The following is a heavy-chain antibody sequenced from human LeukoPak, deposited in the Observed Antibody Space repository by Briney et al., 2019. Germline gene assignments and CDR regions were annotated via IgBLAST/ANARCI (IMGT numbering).Heavy chain of an antibody. CDR3: ARGRYSGYDLVRGSWFDP. J-gene: IGHJ5*02. CDR2: MNPNSGNT. CDR1: GYTFTSYD. Sequence: ASVKVSCKASGYTFTSYDINWVRQATGQGLEWMGWMNPNSGNTGYAQKFQGRVTMTRNTSISTAYMELSNLRSEDTAVYYCARGRYSGYDLVRGSWFDPWGQGTLVTVSS. D-gene: IGHD5-12*01. V-gene: IGHV1-8*01.